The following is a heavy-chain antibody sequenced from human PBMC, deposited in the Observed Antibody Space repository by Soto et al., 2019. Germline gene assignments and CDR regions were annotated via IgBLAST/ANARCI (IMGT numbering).Heavy chain of an antibody. CDR2: IYYSGST. Sequence: QLQLQESRPGLVKPSETLSLTCTVSGGSISSSSYYWGWIRQPPGKGLEWIGSIYYSGSTYYNPSLKSRVTISVDTSKNQFSLKLSSVTAADTAVYYCARLGGSYGSWFDPCGQGTLVTVSS. CDR3: ARLGGSYGSWFDP. D-gene: IGHD1-26*01. V-gene: IGHV4-39*01. CDR1: GGSISSSSYY. J-gene: IGHJ5*02.